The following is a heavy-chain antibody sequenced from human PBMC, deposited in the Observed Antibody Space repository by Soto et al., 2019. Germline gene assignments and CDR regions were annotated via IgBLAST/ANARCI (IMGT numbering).Heavy chain of an antibody. CDR2: IRGNGSPT. Sequence: PGGSLRLSCTASGFTFTSYDMGWVRQAPGKGLQWVSTIRGNGSPTHYTDSVKGRFSISRDNFKNTVHLQMDSLRAEDTAMYFCARDVGLYCDDVVAYWGQGTQVTVSS. J-gene: IGHJ4*02. V-gene: IGHV3-23*01. CDR1: GFTFTSYD. CDR3: ARDVGLYCDDVVAY. D-gene: IGHD2-15*01.